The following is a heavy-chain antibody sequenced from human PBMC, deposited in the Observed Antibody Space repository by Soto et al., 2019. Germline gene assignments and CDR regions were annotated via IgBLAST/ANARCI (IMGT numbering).Heavy chain of an antibody. J-gene: IGHJ6*02. Sequence: EVQLLESGGGLVQPGGSLRLSCAASGFPFNSYAISWVRQGPGKGLEWVAPSTGPGGSTYNEDSVKGRFTVSRDNSKKTVYLQLDGLRAEDTAIYYCGKGHSDYQGDYNYYGMDVWGQGTTVTVSS. CDR1: GFPFNSYA. V-gene: IGHV3-23*01. CDR2: STGPGGST. D-gene: IGHD4-4*01. CDR3: GKGHSDYQGDYNYYGMDV.